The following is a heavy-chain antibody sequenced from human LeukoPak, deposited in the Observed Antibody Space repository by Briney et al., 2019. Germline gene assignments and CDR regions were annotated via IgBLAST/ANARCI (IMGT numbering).Heavy chain of an antibody. CDR1: GGTFSRNA. CDR3: ARTVAGTLDGPPIQIDY. J-gene: IGHJ4*02. V-gene: IGHV1-69*04. CDR2: IIPIIGIA. Sequence: ASVKVSCKASGGTFSRNAITWVRQAPGQGLEWMGRIIPIIGIAKYAQKFQGRVTITADKSTSIAYMELSSLRSEDTAVYYCARTVAGTLDGPPIQIDYWGQGTLVTVSS. D-gene: IGHD6-19*01.